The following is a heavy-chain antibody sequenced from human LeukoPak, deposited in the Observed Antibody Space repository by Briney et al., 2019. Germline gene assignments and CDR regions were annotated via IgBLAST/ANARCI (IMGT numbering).Heavy chain of an antibody. Sequence: GGSPRLSCAASGFTFSTHGMDWVRQAPGKGLEWVAYIRYDGSDKNYADSVKGRFTISRDNSKDTLYLQMSSLRAEDTAVYYCAKVVTGYCSTTSCPFDSWGQGTLVTVSS. V-gene: IGHV3-30*02. D-gene: IGHD2-2*01. CDR2: IRYDGSDK. CDR1: GFTFSTHG. J-gene: IGHJ4*02. CDR3: AKVVTGYCSTTSCPFDS.